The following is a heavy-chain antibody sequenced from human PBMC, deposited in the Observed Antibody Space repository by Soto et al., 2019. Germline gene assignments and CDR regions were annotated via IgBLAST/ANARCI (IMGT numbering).Heavy chain of an antibody. CDR1: GFTFSGSA. J-gene: IGHJ4*02. D-gene: IGHD4-17*01. Sequence: GGSLRLSCAASGFTFSGSAMHWVRQASGKGLEWVGRIRSKANSYATAYAASVKGRLTISRDDSKNTAYLQMNSLKTEDTAVYYCSLDYGDYGYFDYWGQGTLVTVSS. V-gene: IGHV3-73*01. CDR3: SLDYGDYGYFDY. CDR2: IRSKANSYAT.